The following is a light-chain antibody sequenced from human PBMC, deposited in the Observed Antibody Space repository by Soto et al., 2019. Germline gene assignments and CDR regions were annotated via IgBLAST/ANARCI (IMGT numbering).Light chain of an antibody. CDR3: QQYCSYPRT. J-gene: IGKJ1*01. CDR1: QGISSY. CDR2: AAS. V-gene: IGKV1-8*01. Sequence: AIRMTQSPSSFSASTGDRVTITRRASQGISSYLAWYQQKPGKAPKLLIYAASTLQSGVPSRFSGSGSGTDFTLTISCLQSEDFATYYCQQYCSYPRTLGQGTKVDI.